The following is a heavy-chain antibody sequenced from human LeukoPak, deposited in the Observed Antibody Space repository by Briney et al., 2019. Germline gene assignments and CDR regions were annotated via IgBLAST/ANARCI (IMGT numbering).Heavy chain of an antibody. CDR2: ISWNSGSI. V-gene: IGHV3-9*01. D-gene: IGHD6-19*01. J-gene: IGHJ4*02. CDR1: GFTFDDYA. Sequence: SLRLSCAASGFTFDDYAMHWVRQAPGKGLEWVSGISWNSGSIGYADSVKGRFTISRDNAKNSLYLQMNSLRAEDTALYYCARGGSIAVAGTGFDYWGQGTLVTVSS. CDR3: ARGGSIAVAGTGFDY.